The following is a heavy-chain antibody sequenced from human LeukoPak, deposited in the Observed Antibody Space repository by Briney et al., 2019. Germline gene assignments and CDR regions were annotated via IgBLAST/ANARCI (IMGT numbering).Heavy chain of an antibody. J-gene: IGHJ2*01. CDR1: GFTFSSYS. CDR2: ISSSSSYI. CDR3: AGSYSSSSLWYFDL. D-gene: IGHD6-6*01. V-gene: IGHV3-21*01. Sequence: GGSLRLSCAASGFTFSSYSMNWVRQAPGKGLEWVSSISSSSSYIYYADSVKGRFTISRDNAKNSLYLQMSSLRAEDTAVYYCAGSYSSSSLWYFDLWGRGTLVTVSS.